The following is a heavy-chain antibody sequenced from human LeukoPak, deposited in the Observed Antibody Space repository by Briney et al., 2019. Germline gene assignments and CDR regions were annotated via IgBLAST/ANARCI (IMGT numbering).Heavy chain of an antibody. Sequence: GASVKVSCKASGYTFTSYYMHWVRQAPGQGLEWMGWINPNSGGTNYAQKFQGRVTMTRDTSISTAYMELSRLRSDDTAVYYCARIYYYDSSGYLQDYWGQGTLVTVSS. D-gene: IGHD3-22*01. CDR1: GYTFTSYY. CDR2: INPNSGGT. CDR3: ARIYYYDSSGYLQDY. V-gene: IGHV1-2*02. J-gene: IGHJ4*02.